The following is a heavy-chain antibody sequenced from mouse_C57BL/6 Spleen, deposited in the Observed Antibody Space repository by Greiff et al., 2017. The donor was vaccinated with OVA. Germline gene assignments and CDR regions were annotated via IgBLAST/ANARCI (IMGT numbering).Heavy chain of an antibody. D-gene: IGHD2-5*01. V-gene: IGHV5-9-1*02. Sequence: EVNVVESGEGLVKPGGSLKLSCAASGFTFSSYAMSWVRQTPEKRLEWVAYISSGGDYIYYADTVKGRFTISRDNARNTLYLQMSSLKSEDTARYYCTRGSNYFAYWGQGTLVTVSA. J-gene: IGHJ3*01. CDR2: ISSGGDYI. CDR1: GFTFSSYA. CDR3: TRGSNYFAY.